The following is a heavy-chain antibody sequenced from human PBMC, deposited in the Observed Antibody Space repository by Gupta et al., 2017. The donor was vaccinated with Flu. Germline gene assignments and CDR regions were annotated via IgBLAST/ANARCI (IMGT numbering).Heavy chain of an antibody. CDR3: ARSDGGTAARFDY. V-gene: IGHV4-38-2*01. CDR2: IFYKWDP. J-gene: IGHJ4*02. D-gene: IGHD6-13*01. CDR1: GDSIASAHY. Sequence: QVRLQQSGPGLVKPSETLSLSCAVSGDSIASAHYRGWIRQSPGAGLEWIGSIFYKWDPDYNPSLKGRVTISVDTSKNQSFLKMNAMTAADTAVYYCARSDGGTAARFDYWGQGILVAVSS.